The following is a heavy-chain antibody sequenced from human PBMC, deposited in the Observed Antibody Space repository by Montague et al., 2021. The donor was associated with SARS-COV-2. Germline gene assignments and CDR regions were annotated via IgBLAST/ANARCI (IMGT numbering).Heavy chain of an antibody. D-gene: IGHD3-10*01. CDR3: AKDHQNYYGSGSYYNYYYNGMDV. CDR1: GFSFSSYG. Sequence: SLRLSCAASGFSFSSYGMHWVRQAPVKGLEWVAATWYDGSNKYYXDSVKGRFTISRDNSKNTLSLQMNSLRAEDTAVYYCAKDHQNYYGSGSYYNYYYNGMDVWGQGTTVTVSS. J-gene: IGHJ6*02. CDR2: TWYDGSNK. V-gene: IGHV3-33*06.